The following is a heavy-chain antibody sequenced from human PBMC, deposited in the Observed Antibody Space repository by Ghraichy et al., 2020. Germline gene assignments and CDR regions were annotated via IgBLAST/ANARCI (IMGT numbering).Heavy chain of an antibody. Sequence: SETLSLTCVVSGVSIRSVGYSWHWIRQPPGKDLEWIGFISHAGTTNYSPSLNRRVTLSLDRSKNLVSLRLTSVTAADTARYFCARTEFVPPFNFDLWGPGTLVTVSS. CDR3: ARTEFVPPFNFDL. J-gene: IGHJ4*02. D-gene: IGHD6-6*01. CDR1: GVSIRSVGYS. CDR2: ISHAGTT. V-gene: IGHV4-30-2*01.